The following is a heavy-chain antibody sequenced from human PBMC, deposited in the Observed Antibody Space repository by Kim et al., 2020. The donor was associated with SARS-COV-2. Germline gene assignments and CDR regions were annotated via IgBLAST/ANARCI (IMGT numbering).Heavy chain of an antibody. Sequence: ASVKVSCKASGYRFTDFYIHWVRQAPGQGLEWMGRINPNTGGTKFAQKFQGRITMTRDTSISTGYMELSSLRSDDTAVYCCAPYSTSSNLEHWGQGTLVTVSS. CDR2: INPNTGGT. J-gene: IGHJ1*01. CDR3: APYSTSSNLEH. V-gene: IGHV1-2*06. D-gene: IGHD6-6*01. CDR1: GYRFTDFY.